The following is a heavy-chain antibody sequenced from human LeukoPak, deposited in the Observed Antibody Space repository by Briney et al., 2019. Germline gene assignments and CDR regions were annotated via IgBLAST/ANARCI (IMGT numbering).Heavy chain of an antibody. D-gene: IGHD2-2*02. CDR3: AREELGYCSSTSCYRGYYGMDV. CDR2: ISAYNGNT. Sequence: GASVKVSCKASGYTFTSYGISWVRQAPGQGLEWMGWISAYNGNTNYAQKLQGRVTMTTDTSTSTAHMELRSLRSDDTAVYYCAREELGYCSSTSCYRGYYGMDVWGQGTTVTVSS. CDR1: GYTFTSYG. J-gene: IGHJ6*02. V-gene: IGHV1-18*01.